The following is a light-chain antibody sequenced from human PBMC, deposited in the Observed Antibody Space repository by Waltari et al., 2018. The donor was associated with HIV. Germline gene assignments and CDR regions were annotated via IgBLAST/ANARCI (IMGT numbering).Light chain of an antibody. CDR3: QSFDSSLRAVI. Sequence: QAVLTQPPSVSGAPGQRVTIACTGGRSNIGAGYDVHWYRKFPGTAPKLLTYDTKQRPSGVPDRVCGSKSGSSASLAIPGLQAEDEADYYCQSFDSSLRAVISGGGTKLTAL. J-gene: IGLJ2*01. V-gene: IGLV1-40*01. CDR2: DTK. CDR1: RSNIGAGYD.